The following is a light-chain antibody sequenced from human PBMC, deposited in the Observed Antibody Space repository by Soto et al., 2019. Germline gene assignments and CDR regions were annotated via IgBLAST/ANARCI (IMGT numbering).Light chain of an antibody. Sequence: QSVLTQPPSASGTPGQRVTISCSGGSSNIGTNSVNWYQQLPGRAPKLLIYNNDLRPSGVPDRFSGSKSGTSASLAISGLQSEDEADYYCAAWDDSLNGSRVFGTGTKVTVL. CDR1: SSNIGTNS. CDR3: AAWDDSLNGSRV. J-gene: IGLJ1*01. V-gene: IGLV1-44*01. CDR2: NND.